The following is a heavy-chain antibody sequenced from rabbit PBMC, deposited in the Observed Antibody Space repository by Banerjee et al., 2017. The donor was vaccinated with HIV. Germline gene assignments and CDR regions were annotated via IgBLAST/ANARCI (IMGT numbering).Heavy chain of an antibody. D-gene: IGHD4-2*01. V-gene: IGHV1S45*01. CDR1: GFSFTNKYV. Sequence: LEESGGGLVKPEGSLTLTCTASGFSFTNKYVMCWVRQAPGKGLEWIACIGAGSGSAYYATWAKGRFTISKTSSTTVTLQMTSLTAADTATYFCARDAGYAGSNLWGPGTLVTVS. J-gene: IGHJ4*01. CDR2: IGAGSGSA. CDR3: ARDAGYAGSNL.